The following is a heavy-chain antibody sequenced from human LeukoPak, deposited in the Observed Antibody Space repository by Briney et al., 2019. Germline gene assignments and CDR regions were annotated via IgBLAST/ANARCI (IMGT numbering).Heavy chain of an antibody. Sequence: GASVKVSCKASGYTFANYGITWVRQAPGQGLEWMGWISAYNGNTNYAQKLQDRVTMTTDTSTSTAYVELRNLRSDDTAVYYCARCYYDSSGYYIYWGQGSLVTVSS. D-gene: IGHD3-22*01. CDR1: GYTFANYG. J-gene: IGHJ4*02. CDR2: ISAYNGNT. CDR3: ARCYYDSSGYYIY. V-gene: IGHV1-18*01.